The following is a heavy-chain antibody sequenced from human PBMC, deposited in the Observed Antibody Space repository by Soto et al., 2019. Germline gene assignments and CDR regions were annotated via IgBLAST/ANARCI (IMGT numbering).Heavy chain of an antibody. V-gene: IGHV4-59*01. CDR2: IYYSGST. J-gene: IGHJ6*03. CDR1: GGSISSYY. Sequence: SETLSLTCTVSGGSISSYYWSWIRQPPGKGLEWIGYIYYSGSTNYNPSLKSRVTISVDTSKNQFSLKLSSVTAADTAVYYCARIVAVTDSSYYYYYMDVWGKGTTVTVSS. D-gene: IGHD2-2*01. CDR3: ARIVAVTDSSYYYYYMDV.